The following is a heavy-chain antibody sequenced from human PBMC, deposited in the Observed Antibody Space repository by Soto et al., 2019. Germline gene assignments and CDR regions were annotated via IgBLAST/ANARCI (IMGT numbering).Heavy chain of an antibody. Sequence: SETLSLTCAVYGGSFSGYYWSWIRQPPGKGLEWIGEINHSGSTNYNPSLKSRVNISVDTSKNQFSLKLSSVTAADTAVYYCARASTTVTTLDYWGQGTLVTVSS. CDR3: ARASTTVTTLDY. V-gene: IGHV4-34*01. CDR1: GGSFSGYY. J-gene: IGHJ4*02. CDR2: INHSGST. D-gene: IGHD4-17*01.